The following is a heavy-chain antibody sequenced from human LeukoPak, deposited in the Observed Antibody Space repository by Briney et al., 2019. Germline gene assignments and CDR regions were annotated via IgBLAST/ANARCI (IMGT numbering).Heavy chain of an antibody. CDR1: GGSISSGDYY. Sequence: PSRTLSLTCTVSGGSISSGDYYWSWIRQHPGKGLEWIGYIYDSGSTNYNPSLKSRVTISVDTSKNQFSLKLNSVTAADTAVYYCARGWFGELLWSVDAFDIWGQGTMVTVSS. J-gene: IGHJ3*02. V-gene: IGHV4-31*03. CDR2: IYDSGST. CDR3: ARGWFGELLWSVDAFDI. D-gene: IGHD3-10*01.